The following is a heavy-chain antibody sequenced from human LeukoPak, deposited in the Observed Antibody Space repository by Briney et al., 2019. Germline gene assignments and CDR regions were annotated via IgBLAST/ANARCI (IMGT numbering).Heavy chain of an antibody. D-gene: IGHD1-26*01. J-gene: IGHJ6*03. V-gene: IGHV1-18*01. CDR2: ISAYNGNT. CDR3: ARDSGSYSDYYYYMDV. Sequence: ASVTVSFTASGYTFTIYGISWVRQAPGQGREWMGWISAYNGNTNYAQKLQGRVTMTTDTSTSTAYMELRSLRSDDTAVYYCARDSGSYSDYYYYMDVWGKGTTVTVSS. CDR1: GYTFTIYG.